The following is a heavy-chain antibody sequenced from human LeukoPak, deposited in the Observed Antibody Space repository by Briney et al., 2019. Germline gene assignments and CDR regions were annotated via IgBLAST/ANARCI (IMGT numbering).Heavy chain of an antibody. J-gene: IGHJ3*02. CDR2: IYYSGST. V-gene: IGHV4-59*01. CDR1: GGSISSYY. Sequence: SETLSLTCTVAGGSISSYYWSWVRHPPGKGMEWFGYIYYSGSTNYNPSLKSRVNISVDPSKNQFSLKLSSVTAADTAVYYCARGRTKSGAFDIWGQGTMVTVSS. D-gene: IGHD6-25*01. CDR3: ARGRTKSGAFDI.